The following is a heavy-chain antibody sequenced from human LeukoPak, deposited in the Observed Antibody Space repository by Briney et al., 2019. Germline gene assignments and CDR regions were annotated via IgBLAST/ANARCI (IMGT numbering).Heavy chain of an antibody. CDR1: GGSISSYY. CDR2: IYTSGST. V-gene: IGHV4-4*07. CDR3: ARVRDSSSWDDAFDI. J-gene: IGHJ3*02. Sequence: SETLSLTCTVSGGSISSYYWSWIRQPAGKGLEWIGRIYTSGSTNYNPPLKSRVTVSVDTSKNQFSLKLSSVTAADTAVYYCARVRDSSSWDDAFDIWGQGTMVTVSS. D-gene: IGHD6-13*01.